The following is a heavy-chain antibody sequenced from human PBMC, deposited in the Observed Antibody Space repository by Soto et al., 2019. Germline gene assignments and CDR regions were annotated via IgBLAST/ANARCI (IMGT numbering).Heavy chain of an antibody. CDR1: GCTVSSYD. J-gene: IGHJ4*02. CDR3: AKEGTWGNQLDY. CDR2: ISGSGVST. Sequence: EVQLLESGGGLVQPGGSLRLSCAASGCTVSSYDMSWVRQAPGKGLEWVSAISGSGVSTYYADSVKGRFTISRDNSKNTLYLQMNSLRAEDTAVYYCAKEGTWGNQLDYWGQGTLVTVSS. V-gene: IGHV3-23*01. D-gene: IGHD3-16*01.